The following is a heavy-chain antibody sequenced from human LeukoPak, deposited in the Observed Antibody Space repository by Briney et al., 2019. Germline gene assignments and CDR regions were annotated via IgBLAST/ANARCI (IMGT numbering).Heavy chain of an antibody. J-gene: IGHJ4*02. CDR1: GFTFSNYG. V-gene: IGHV3-33*01. CDR3: ARDRLHYDSLTGYPAD. D-gene: IGHD3-9*01. CDR2: IWYDGSNK. Sequence: GGSLRLSCAASGFTFSNYGMHWVRQAPGKGLEWVAAIWYDGSNKYYGDSVKGRFTISRDNSKNTLYLQMNSLRAEDTAVYYCARDRLHYDSLTGYPADWGQGTLVTVSS.